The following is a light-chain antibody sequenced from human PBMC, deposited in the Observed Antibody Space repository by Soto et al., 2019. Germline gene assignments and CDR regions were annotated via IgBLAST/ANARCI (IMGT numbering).Light chain of an antibody. Sequence: DIQLTQSPSFLSASVGDRVTITCRASQGISSYLAWYQQKPGKAPKLLIYAVSTLQSGVPSRFSGSGSGTEFTISSLQPEDFATYYCQQLNTYPLTFGGGTKVEIK. V-gene: IGKV1-9*01. J-gene: IGKJ4*01. CDR3: QQLNTYPLT. CDR1: QGISSY. CDR2: AVS.